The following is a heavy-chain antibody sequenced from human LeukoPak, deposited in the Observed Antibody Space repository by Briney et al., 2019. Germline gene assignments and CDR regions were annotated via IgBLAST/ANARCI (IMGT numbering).Heavy chain of an antibody. CDR1: GYTFSGYY. D-gene: IGHD3-10*01. Sequence: ASVKVSCKASGYTFSGYYLHWVRQAPGQGLEWMGWINPNSGGTNSAQKFQGRVTMTRDTSISTAYMELSRLRSDDTAVYYCARIEFVDGSGAIDYWGQGTLVTVSS. CDR2: INPNSGGT. V-gene: IGHV1-2*02. J-gene: IGHJ4*02. CDR3: ARIEFVDGSGAIDY.